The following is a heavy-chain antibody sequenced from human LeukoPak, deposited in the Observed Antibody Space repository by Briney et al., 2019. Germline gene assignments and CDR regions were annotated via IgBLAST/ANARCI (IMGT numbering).Heavy chain of an antibody. CDR1: GGSFSGYY. Sequence: SETLSLTCAVYGGSFSGYYWSWIRQPPGRGLEWIGEINHSGSTNYNPSLKSRVTISVDTSKNQFSLKLSSVTAADTAVYYCARSGIAPAGTASHDYGDPYYYYMDVWGKGTTVTVSS. D-gene: IGHD6-13*01. J-gene: IGHJ6*03. V-gene: IGHV4-34*01. CDR3: ARSGIAPAGTASHDYGDPYYYYMDV. CDR2: INHSGST.